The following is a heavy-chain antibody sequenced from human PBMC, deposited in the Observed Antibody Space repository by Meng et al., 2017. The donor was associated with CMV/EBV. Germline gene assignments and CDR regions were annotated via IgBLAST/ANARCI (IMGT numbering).Heavy chain of an antibody. D-gene: IGHD1-7*01. V-gene: IGHV3-23*01. J-gene: IGHJ4*02. Sequence: GESLKISCAASGFTFSNYAMSWVRQAPGKGLEWVSAISGSGGSTYYADSVKGRFTISRDNSKNTLYLQMNSLRAEDTAVYYCAKFDITGTRIFRRGGVNFDYWGQGTLVTVSS. CDR1: GFTFSNYA. CDR2: ISGSGGST. CDR3: AKFDITGTRIFRRGGVNFDY.